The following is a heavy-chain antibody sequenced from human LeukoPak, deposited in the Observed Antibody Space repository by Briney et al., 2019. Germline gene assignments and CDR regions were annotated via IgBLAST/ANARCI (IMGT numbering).Heavy chain of an antibody. Sequence: ASVKVSCKASGDTFTGYYMHWVRQAPGQGLEWMGRINPNGGGTNYAQKFQGRVTMTRDTSISTAYMELSRLRSDDTAVYYCARLSLGYCSGGSCYAYYMDVWGKGTTVTVSS. V-gene: IGHV1-2*06. CDR2: INPNGGGT. CDR1: GDTFTGYY. J-gene: IGHJ6*03. CDR3: ARLSLGYCSGGSCYAYYMDV. D-gene: IGHD2-15*01.